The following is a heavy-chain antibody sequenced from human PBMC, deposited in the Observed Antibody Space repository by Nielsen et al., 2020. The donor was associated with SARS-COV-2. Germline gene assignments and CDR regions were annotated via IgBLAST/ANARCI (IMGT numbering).Heavy chain of an antibody. CDR3: ARVAFWSGYDY. J-gene: IGHJ4*02. V-gene: IGHV3-23*01. Sequence: GESLKISCAASGFIFSYNAMSWVRQAPGKGLEWVSGISGSGGSTYYADSVKGRFTISRDNAKSSLSLQMNSLTAEDTAVYYCARVAFWSGYDYWGQGALVTVSS. CDR2: ISGSGGST. CDR1: GFIFSYNA. D-gene: IGHD3-3*01.